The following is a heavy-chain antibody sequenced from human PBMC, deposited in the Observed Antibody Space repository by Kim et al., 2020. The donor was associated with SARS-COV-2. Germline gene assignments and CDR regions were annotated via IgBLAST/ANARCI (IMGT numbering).Heavy chain of an antibody. V-gene: IGHV1-3*01. J-gene: IGHJ4*02. D-gene: IGHD6-19*01. Sequence: YSQKFQGRVTITRDTSASTAYMELSSLRSEDTAVYYCARAPSFSSGWYDYWGQGTLVTVSS. CDR3: ARAPSFSSGWYDY.